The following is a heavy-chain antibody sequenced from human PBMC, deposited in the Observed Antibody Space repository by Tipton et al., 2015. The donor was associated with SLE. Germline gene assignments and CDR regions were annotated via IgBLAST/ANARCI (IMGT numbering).Heavy chain of an antibody. V-gene: IGHV4-39*07. Sequence: TLSLTCTVSGGSISSSSYYWGWIRQPPGKGPEWIGSIYYSGSTYYNPSLKSRVTISVDTSKNQFSLKLSSVTAADTAVYYCARVGDEAAAALGYWGQGTLVAASS. CDR2: IYYSGST. CDR1: GGSISSSSYY. J-gene: IGHJ4*02. CDR3: ARVGDEAAAALGY. D-gene: IGHD6-13*01.